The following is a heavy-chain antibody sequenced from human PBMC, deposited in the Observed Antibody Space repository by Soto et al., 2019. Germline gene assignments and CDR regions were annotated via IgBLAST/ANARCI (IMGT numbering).Heavy chain of an antibody. J-gene: IGHJ5*02. Sequence: PWGTLRLSCAASVVSFRNFDVSWVRQAPGTGLEWVSSISGSGDKTYYLDSAKGRFTISRDNSKNTLYLHMNSLGAEDTAVYFCAKDYASTWYWYFDPWGQGTLVTVSS. CDR3: AKDYASTWYWYFDP. CDR1: VVSFRNFD. D-gene: IGHD6-13*01. CDR2: ISGSGDKT. V-gene: IGHV3-23*01.